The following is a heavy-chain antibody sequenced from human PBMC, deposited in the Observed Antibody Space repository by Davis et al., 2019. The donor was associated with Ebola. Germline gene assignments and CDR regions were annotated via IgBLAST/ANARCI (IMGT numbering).Heavy chain of an antibody. CDR3: ARATGLDY. Sequence: GGSLRLSCETSGFIFRNYVMSWVRQAPGKGLEWVAVISYDGSNKYYADSVKGRFTISRDNSKNTLYLQMNSLRAEDTAVYYCARATGLDYWGQGTLVTVSS. J-gene: IGHJ4*02. D-gene: IGHD1-14*01. V-gene: IGHV3-30*03. CDR2: ISYDGSNK. CDR1: GFIFRNYV.